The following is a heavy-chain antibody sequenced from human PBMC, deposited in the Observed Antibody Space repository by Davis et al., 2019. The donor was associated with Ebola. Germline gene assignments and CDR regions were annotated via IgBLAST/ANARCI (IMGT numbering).Heavy chain of an antibody. J-gene: IGHJ5*02. D-gene: IGHD6-25*01. Sequence: SVKVSCKASGGTFSSYTISWVRQAPGQGLEWMGRIIPILGIANYAQKFQGRVTITADKSTSTAYMELSSLRSEDTAVYYCARDLAPSGSHEDWFDPWGQGTLVTVSS. CDR3: ARDLAPSGSHEDWFDP. CDR1: GGTFSSYT. CDR2: IIPILGIA. V-gene: IGHV1-69*04.